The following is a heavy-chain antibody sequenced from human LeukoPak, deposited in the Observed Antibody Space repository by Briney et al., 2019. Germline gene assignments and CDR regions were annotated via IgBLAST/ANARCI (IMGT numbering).Heavy chain of an antibody. CDR1: GGSISSYY. V-gene: IGHV4-59*01. CDR2: IYYSGST. D-gene: IGHD3-3*01. J-gene: IGHJ4*02. CDR3: ARGSYYYDFWSGYHFDY. Sequence: PSETLSLTCTVSGGSISSYYWSWIRQPPGKGLGWIGYIYYSGSTNHNPPLKSRVTISVDTSKNQFSLKLSSVTAADTAVYYCARGSYYYDFWSGYHFDYWGQGTLVTVSS.